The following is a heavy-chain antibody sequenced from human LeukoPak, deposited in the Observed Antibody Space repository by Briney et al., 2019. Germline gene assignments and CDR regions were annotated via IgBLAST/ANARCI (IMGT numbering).Heavy chain of an antibody. CDR3: ARGYYDSSGYYNWFDP. CDR2: IYYSGST. V-gene: IGHV4-59*08. Sequence: SETLSLTCTVSGGSISSYYWSWIRQPPGKGLEWIGYIYYSGSTNYNPSLKSRVTISVDTSKNQFSLKLSSVTAADTAVYYCARGYYDSSGYYNWFDPWAREPWSPSPQ. CDR1: GGSISSYY. D-gene: IGHD3-22*01. J-gene: IGHJ5*02.